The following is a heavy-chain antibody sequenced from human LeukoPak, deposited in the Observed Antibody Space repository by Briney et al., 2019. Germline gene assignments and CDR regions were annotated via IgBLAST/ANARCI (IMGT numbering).Heavy chain of an antibody. J-gene: IGHJ4*02. D-gene: IGHD3-16*01. CDR2: ISYDGSNK. Sequence: PGRSLRLSCAASGFTFSSYAMHWVRQAPGKGLEWVAVISYDGSNKYYADSVKGRFTISRDNSKNTLYLQMNSLRAEDTAVYYCARDLGPALDYWGQGTLVTVSS. V-gene: IGHV3-30-3*01. CDR1: GFTFSSYA. CDR3: ARDLGPALDY.